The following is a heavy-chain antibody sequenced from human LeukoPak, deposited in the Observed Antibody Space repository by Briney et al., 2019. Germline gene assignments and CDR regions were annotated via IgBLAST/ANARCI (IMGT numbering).Heavy chain of an antibody. CDR1: GFTFSSYA. V-gene: IGHV3-23*01. J-gene: IGHJ6*02. D-gene: IGHD3-22*01. CDR3: ARDVADYYDSSGYGMDV. Sequence: GGSLRLSCAASGFTFSSYAMSWVRQAPGKGLEWVSAISGSGGSTDYADSVKGRFTISRDNAKNSLYLQMNSLRAEDTAVYYCARDVADYYDSSGYGMDVWGQGTTVTVSS. CDR2: ISGSGGST.